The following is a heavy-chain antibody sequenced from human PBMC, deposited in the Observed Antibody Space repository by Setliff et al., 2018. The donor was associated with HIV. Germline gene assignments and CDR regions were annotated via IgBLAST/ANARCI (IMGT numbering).Heavy chain of an antibody. CDR2: IKYDGSEK. CDR3: ARDLAYYDSSGDLDY. V-gene: IGHV3-7*03. J-gene: IGHJ4*02. CDR1: GFTFSSYW. D-gene: IGHD3-22*01. Sequence: GGSLRLSCAASGFTFSSYWMSWVRQAPGKGLEWVANIKYDGSEKYYVGSVKRRFTISRDNAKNSLYLQMNSLRAEDTAVYYCARDLAYYDSSGDLDYWGQGTLVTVSS.